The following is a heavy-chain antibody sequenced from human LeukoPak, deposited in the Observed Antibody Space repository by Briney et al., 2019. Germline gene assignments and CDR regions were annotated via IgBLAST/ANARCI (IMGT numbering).Heavy chain of an antibody. CDR2: IIPIFGTA. CDR3: ARGITMIGNYYYMDV. CDR1: GDTFSSYA. J-gene: IGHJ6*03. D-gene: IGHD3-22*01. Sequence: SVKVSCKASGDTFSSYAISWVRQTPGQGLEWMGGIIPIFGTANYAQKFQGRVTITTDESTSTAYMELSSLRSEDTAVYYCARGITMIGNYYYMDVWGKGTTVTVSS. V-gene: IGHV1-69*05.